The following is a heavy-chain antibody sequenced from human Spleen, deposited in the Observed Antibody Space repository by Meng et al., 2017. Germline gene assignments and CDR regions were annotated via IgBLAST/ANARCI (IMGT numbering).Heavy chain of an antibody. D-gene: IGHD2-21*02. Sequence: GESLKISCAASGFSFNNNSMSWVRQAPGKGLEWVSGISGSGVFPHYADSVKGRFTISRDNSKNTLYLQMNSLRAEDTAIYYCAKADHIVVVTAIYFDYWGQGTLVTVSS. CDR3: AKADHIVVVTAIYFDY. CDR2: ISGSGVFP. CDR1: GFSFNNNS. J-gene: IGHJ4*02. V-gene: IGHV3-23*01.